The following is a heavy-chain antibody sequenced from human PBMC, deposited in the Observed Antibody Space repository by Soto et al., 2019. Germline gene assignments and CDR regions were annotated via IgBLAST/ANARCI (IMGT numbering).Heavy chain of an antibody. D-gene: IGHD3-22*01. V-gene: IGHV3-30*18. CDR2: ISYDGSNK. CDR1: GFIFSIYG. CDR3: AKDSIDYYDSSGYYLYYYYGMDV. J-gene: IGHJ6*02. Sequence: LGLSCAGSGFIFSIYGMHWVRQAPGKGLEWVAVISYDGSNKYYADSVKGRFTISRDNSKNTLYLQMNSLRAEDTAVYYCAKDSIDYYDSSGYYLYYYYGMDVWGQGTTVNVYS.